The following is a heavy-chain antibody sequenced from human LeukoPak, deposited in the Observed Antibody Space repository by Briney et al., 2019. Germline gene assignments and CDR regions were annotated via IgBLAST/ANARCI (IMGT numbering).Heavy chain of an antibody. D-gene: IGHD3-16*02. CDR3: ATTNNDYVWGSYRYPGDY. J-gene: IGHJ4*02. CDR2: IIPIFGTA. Sequence: SVKVSCKASGGTFISYAISWVRQAPGQGLEWMGGIIPIFGTANYAQKFQGRVTITADESTSTAYMELSSLRSEDTAVYYCATTNNDYVWGSYRYPGDYWGQGTLVTVSS. CDR1: GGTFISYA. V-gene: IGHV1-69*13.